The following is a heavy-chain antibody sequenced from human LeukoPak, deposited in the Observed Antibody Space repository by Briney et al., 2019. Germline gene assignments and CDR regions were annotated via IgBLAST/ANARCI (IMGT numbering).Heavy chain of an antibody. CDR2: IYYSGTVT. V-gene: IGHV4-59*01. J-gene: IGHJ3*02. CDR3: ARHWVGYDSYSFDI. Sequence: PSETLSLTCTISGGSISTYYWSWIRQIPGKGLEWIGYIYYSGTVTKYNPSLKGRATISADTPKSQFSLKLTSVIAADTAMYYCARHWVGYDSYSFDIWGQGTMVTVSS. CDR1: GGSISTYY. D-gene: IGHD5-12*01.